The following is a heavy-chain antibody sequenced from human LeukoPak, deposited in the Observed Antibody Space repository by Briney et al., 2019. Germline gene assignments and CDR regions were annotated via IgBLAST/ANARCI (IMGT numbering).Heavy chain of an antibody. CDR3: ARALRYFDWLPNYYHYYYMDV. CDR1: GYTFTSYD. D-gene: IGHD3-9*01. CDR2: MNPNSGNT. V-gene: IGHV1-8*01. Sequence: ASVKVSCKASGYTFTSYDINWVRQATGQGLEWMGWMNPNSGNTGYAQKFQGRVTMTRNTSISTAYMELSSLRSEDTAVYYCARALRYFDWLPNYYHYYYMDVWGKGTTVTISS. J-gene: IGHJ6*03.